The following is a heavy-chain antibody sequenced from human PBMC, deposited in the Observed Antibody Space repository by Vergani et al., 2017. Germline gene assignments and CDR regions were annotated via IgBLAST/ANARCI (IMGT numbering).Heavy chain of an antibody. Sequence: QVQLQESGPGLVKPSETLSLTCTVSGGSISSYYWSWIRQPPGKGLEWIGYIYYSGSTHYNPSLKSRVTISVDTSKNQFSLKLSSVTAADTAVYYCARHGDSSGWYAGNWFDPWGQGTLVTVSS. V-gene: IGHV4-59*08. J-gene: IGHJ5*02. CDR2: IYYSGST. CDR3: ARHGDSSGWYAGNWFDP. D-gene: IGHD6-19*01. CDR1: GGSISSYY.